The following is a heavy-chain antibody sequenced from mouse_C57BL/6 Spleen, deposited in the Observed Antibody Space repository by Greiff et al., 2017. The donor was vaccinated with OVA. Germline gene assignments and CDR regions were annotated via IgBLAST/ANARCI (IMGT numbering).Heavy chain of an antibody. Sequence: EVKLVESGAELVRPGASVKLSCTASGFNIKDDYMHWVQQRPEQGLEWIGWIDPDNGDTKYAAKFQGKATLTADTSSNTAYLQLSSLTSEDTAVYYWGDGDYAMDYGGQGTSGTVSS. CDR2: IDPDNGDT. CDR1: GFNIKDDY. D-gene: IGHD1-1*02. V-gene: IGHV14-4*01. J-gene: IGHJ4*01. CDR3: GDGDYAMDY.